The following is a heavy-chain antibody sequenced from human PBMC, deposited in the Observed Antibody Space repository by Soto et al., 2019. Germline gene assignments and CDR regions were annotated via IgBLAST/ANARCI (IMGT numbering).Heavy chain of an antibody. J-gene: IGHJ4*02. CDR2: SIPIFGTP. Sequence: QVQLVQSGAEVKKPGSSVKVSCKASGGIFSNYAISWLRQAPGQGLEWMGGSIPIFGTPNYAQRFQGRVTITADESTSTAYMELSRLRSEDTAVYYCARDRDDYGSGNYYNRIDFWGQGTLVTVSS. CDR3: ARDRDDYGSGNYYNRIDF. D-gene: IGHD3-10*01. V-gene: IGHV1-69*01. CDR1: GGIFSNYA.